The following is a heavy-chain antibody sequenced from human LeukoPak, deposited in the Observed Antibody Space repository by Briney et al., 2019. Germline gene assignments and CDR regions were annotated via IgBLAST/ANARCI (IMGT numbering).Heavy chain of an antibody. CDR3: ARDMGIVVVPAAMPFDY. D-gene: IGHD2-2*03. CDR2: INPNSGGT. J-gene: IGHJ4*02. Sequence: GESLKISCKGSGYTFTGYYVHWVRQAPGQGLEWMGWINPNSGGTNYAQKFQGRVTMTRDTSISTAYMELSRLRSDDTAVYYCARDMGIVVVPAAMPFDYWGQGTLVTVSS. V-gene: IGHV1-2*02. CDR1: GYTFTGYY.